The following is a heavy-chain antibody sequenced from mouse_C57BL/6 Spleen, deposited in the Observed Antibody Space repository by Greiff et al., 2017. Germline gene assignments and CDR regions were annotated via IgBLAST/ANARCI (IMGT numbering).Heavy chain of an antibody. V-gene: IGHV1-54*01. Sequence: VQLQQSGAELVRPGTSVKVSCKASGYAFTNYLIEWVKQRPGQGLEWIGVINPGSGGTNYNEKFKGKATLTADKSSSTAYMQLSSLTSEDSAVYFCARWGDSDYFDYWGQGTTLTVSS. CDR2: INPGSGGT. J-gene: IGHJ2*01. CDR3: ARWGDSDYFDY. CDR1: GYAFTNYL.